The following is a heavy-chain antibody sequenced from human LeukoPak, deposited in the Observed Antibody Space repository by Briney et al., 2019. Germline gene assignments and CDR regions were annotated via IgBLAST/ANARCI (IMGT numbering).Heavy chain of an antibody. CDR3: AEGGLLEWVAFDI. D-gene: IGHD1-26*01. CDR1: GFTFSSYA. CDR2: ISYDGSNK. Sequence: PGGSLRLSCAASGFTFSSYAMHWVRQAPGKGLEWVAVISYDGSNKYYADSVKGRFTISRDNSKNTLYLQMNSLRAEDTAVYYCAEGGLLEWVAFDIWGQGTMVTVSS. V-gene: IGHV3-30-3*02. J-gene: IGHJ3*02.